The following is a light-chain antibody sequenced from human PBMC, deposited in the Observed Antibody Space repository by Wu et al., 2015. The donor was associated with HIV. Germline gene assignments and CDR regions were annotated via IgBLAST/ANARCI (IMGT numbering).Light chain of an antibody. Sequence: EVVLTQPPATLSLSPGERASLSCRASQNIDNYLAWYQHKPGQAPRLVIYDASKRATGIPARFSGSGSGTDFTLTISRLEPEDFAVYYCQQYGNSPNTFGQGTKLEIK. CDR3: QQYGNSPNT. CDR2: DAS. J-gene: IGKJ2*01. CDR1: QNIDNY. V-gene: IGKV3-11*01.